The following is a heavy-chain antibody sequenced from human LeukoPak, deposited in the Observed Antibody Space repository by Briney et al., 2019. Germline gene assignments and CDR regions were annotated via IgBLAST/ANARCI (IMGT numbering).Heavy chain of an antibody. V-gene: IGHV4-59*08. CDR3: ARPFSGSYSDAFDL. Sequence: SETLSLTCTVSGGSISSYYWSWIRQPPGKGLEWIGYIYNSGTIYYSGSTNYNPSLLSRVTISVDTSKNQFSLKLRSVTAADTAVYYCARPFSGSYSDAFDLWGQGTMVTVSS. J-gene: IGHJ3*01. CDR1: GGSISSYY. D-gene: IGHD1-26*01. CDR2: IYNSGTIYYSGST.